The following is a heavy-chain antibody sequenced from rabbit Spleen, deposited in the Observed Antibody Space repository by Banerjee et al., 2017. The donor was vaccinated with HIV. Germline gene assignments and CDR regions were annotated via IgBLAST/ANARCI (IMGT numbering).Heavy chain of an antibody. CDR2: IDPLFDNT. D-gene: IGHD2-1*01. Sequence: QEHLEESGGALVTPGGTLTLTCKASGFSFSEKEVMCWVRQAPGKGLEWIGYIDPLFDNTYYASWVNGRFTISRHNAQNTLYLQLNSLTAADTATYFCARERIYDDYGDYLATRLDLWARGPWSPS. V-gene: IGHV1S43*01. J-gene: IGHJ3*01. CDR3: ARERIYDDYGDYLATRLDL. CDR1: GFSFSEKEV.